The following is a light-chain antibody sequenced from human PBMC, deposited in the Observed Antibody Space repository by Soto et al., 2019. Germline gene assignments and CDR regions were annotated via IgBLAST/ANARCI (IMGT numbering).Light chain of an antibody. CDR1: STDFGGYNY. J-gene: IGLJ1*01. CDR3: CSYAGGYSFV. Sequence: QSVLTQPRSVSGSPGQSVTISCTGTSTDFGGYNYVSWYQQHPGKAPKLMIYDVSKRPSGVPDRFSGSKSGNTASLTISGVQAEDEADYYCCSYAGGYSFVFGIGTKLTVL. CDR2: DVS. V-gene: IGLV2-11*01.